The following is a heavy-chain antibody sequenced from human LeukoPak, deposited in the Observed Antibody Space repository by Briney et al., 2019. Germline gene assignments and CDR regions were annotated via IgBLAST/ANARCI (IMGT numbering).Heavy chain of an antibody. Sequence: GGSLRLSCAASGFTFGDYAMIWVRQTPGKGLEWLSYIVSFSSRVYYADSVKGRFTISRDNAKNSLYLQMNSLRAEDTAMYYCARFLNNYTYADYWGQGTLVTVSS. CDR3: ARFLNNYTYADY. CDR1: GFTFGDYA. CDR2: IVSFSSRV. D-gene: IGHD1/OR15-1a*01. V-gene: IGHV3-48*04. J-gene: IGHJ4*02.